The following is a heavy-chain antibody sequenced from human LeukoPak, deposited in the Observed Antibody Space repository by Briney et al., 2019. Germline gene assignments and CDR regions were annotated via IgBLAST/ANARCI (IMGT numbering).Heavy chain of an antibody. D-gene: IGHD6-13*01. V-gene: IGHV3-30*03. Sequence: GTSLRLSCTASGSAFNNHAMHWVRQAPGKGLEWVAVISYDGRNTYHADSVKGRFTISRDSSKNSLYLQMNSLRAEDTAVYYCASYGSSWYEYFDYWGQGTLVTVSS. CDR2: ISYDGRNT. CDR1: GSAFNNHA. J-gene: IGHJ4*02. CDR3: ASYGSSWYEYFDY.